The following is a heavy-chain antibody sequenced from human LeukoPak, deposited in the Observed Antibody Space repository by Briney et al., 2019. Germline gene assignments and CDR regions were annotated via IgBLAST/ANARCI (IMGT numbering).Heavy chain of an antibody. CDR3: AKVSLYYYYMDV. CDR2: ISGSGGST. J-gene: IGHJ6*03. Sequence: GGPLRLSCAASGFTFNSYAMRWLRPAPGKGLEWVSAISGSGGSTYYADSVKGRFTISRDNSKNTLYLQMNSLRAEDTAVYYCAKVSLYYYYMDVWGKGTTVTVSS. V-gene: IGHV3-23*01. CDR1: GFTFNSYA.